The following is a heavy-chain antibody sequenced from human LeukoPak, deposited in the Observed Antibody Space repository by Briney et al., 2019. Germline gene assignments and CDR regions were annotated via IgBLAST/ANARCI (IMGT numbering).Heavy chain of an antibody. J-gene: IGHJ4*02. V-gene: IGHV4-59*01. CDR3: ARDLVTTAEFDY. D-gene: IGHD3-22*01. Sequence: SETLSLTCTVSGGSISSYYWSWIRQPPGKGLEWIGYIYYSGRTNYNPSLKSRVTISVDTSKNQFSLKLSSVTAADTAVYYCARDLVTTAEFDYWGQGTQVTVSS. CDR2: IYYSGRT. CDR1: GGSISSYY.